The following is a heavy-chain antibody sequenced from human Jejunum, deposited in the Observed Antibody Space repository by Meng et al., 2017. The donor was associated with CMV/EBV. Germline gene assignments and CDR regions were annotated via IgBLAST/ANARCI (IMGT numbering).Heavy chain of an antibody. CDR2: INSDGSDT. V-gene: IGHV3-74*02. D-gene: IGHD1/OR15-1a*01. CDR3: ARVEQEMC. CDR1: GFTFSSNW. J-gene: IGHJ4*02. Sequence: VYLVESGGGVVQPGGSLRVSCAASGFTFSSNWMHWVRQAPGKGLVWVSHINSDGSDTNYADSVKGRFTISRDNAKNTLYLQMNSLRDEDTAVYYCARVEQEMCWGQGTLVTVSS.